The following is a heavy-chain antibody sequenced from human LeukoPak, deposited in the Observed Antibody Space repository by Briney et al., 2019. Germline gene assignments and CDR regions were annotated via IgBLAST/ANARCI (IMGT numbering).Heavy chain of an antibody. CDR3: ARDGYSYASDY. CDR1: GVSFSTYY. D-gene: IGHD2-2*01. J-gene: IGHJ4*02. Sequence: GVSLRLSCAASGVSFSTYYMTWVRQAPGKGLEWVAHIKPDGSETYYVDSVKGRFTISRDNAKNSLYLQMSSLRAEDTAVYYCARDGYSYASDYWGLGALVTVSA. V-gene: IGHV3-7*01. CDR2: IKPDGSET.